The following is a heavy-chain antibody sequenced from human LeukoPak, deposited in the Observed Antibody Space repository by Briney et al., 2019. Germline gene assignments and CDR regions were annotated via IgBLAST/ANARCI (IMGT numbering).Heavy chain of an antibody. V-gene: IGHV1-69*13. D-gene: IGHD6-13*01. J-gene: IGHJ3*02. CDR2: IIPIFGTA. Sequence: SVKVSCKASGGTFSGYAISWVRQAPGQGLEWMGGIIPIFGTANYAQKFQGRVTITADESTSTAYMELSSLRSENTAVYYCARRTRQQLATNDAFDIWGQGTMVTVSS. CDR1: GGTFSGYA. CDR3: ARRTRQQLATNDAFDI.